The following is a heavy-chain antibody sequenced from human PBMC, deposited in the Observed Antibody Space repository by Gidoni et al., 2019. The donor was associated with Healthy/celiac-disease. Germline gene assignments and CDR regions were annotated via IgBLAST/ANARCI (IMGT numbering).Heavy chain of an antibody. CDR1: GFTFSSYW. CDR3: ASLFPYYYDSSGYYLDY. Sequence: EVQLVESGGGLVQPGGSLRLSCAASGFTFSSYWMHWVRQAPGKGLVWVSRINSDGSSTSYADSVKGRFTISRDNAKNTLYLQMNSLRAEDTAVYYCASLFPYYYDSSGYYLDYWGQGTLVTVSS. D-gene: IGHD3-22*01. V-gene: IGHV3-74*01. CDR2: INSDGSST. J-gene: IGHJ4*02.